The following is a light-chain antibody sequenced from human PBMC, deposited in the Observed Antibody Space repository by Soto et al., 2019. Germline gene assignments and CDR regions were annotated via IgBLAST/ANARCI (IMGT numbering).Light chain of an antibody. Sequence: SYELTQPPSVSVAPGQTASITCGGTVIGSISVHWYQQKPGQAPVLVVFDDSDRPSGIPERFSGSNSRNTATLTISRVEAGDEADYYCQVWDSSSDHVIFGGGTKLTGL. V-gene: IGLV3-21*02. J-gene: IGLJ2*01. CDR3: QVWDSSSDHVI. CDR2: DDS. CDR1: VIGSIS.